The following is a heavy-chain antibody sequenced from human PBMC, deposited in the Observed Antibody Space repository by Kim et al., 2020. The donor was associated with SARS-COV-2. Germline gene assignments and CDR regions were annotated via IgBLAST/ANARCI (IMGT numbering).Heavy chain of an antibody. Sequence: SETLSLTCTVSGGSISTYWSWIRQPPGKGLEWIGYVYYSGSTNYNPSLKSRVTISVDTSKNQFSLKLSSVTAADTAVYYCARFVVYYDILTDYPRHYYYYGIDVWGQGTTVTVSS. V-gene: IGHV4-59*13. CDR3: ARFVVYYDILTDYPRHYYYYGIDV. CDR2: VYYSGST. J-gene: IGHJ6*02. D-gene: IGHD3-9*01. CDR1: GGSISTY.